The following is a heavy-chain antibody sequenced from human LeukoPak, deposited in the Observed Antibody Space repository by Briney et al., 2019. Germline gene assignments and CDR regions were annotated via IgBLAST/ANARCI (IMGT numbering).Heavy chain of an antibody. CDR1: GFTFSSYW. D-gene: IGHD1-14*01. CDR2: IDSDGSST. Sequence: GGSLRLSCAASGFTFSSYWMHWVRQAPGKGLVWVSRIDSDGSSTSYADSVKGRFTISRDTAKNSLYLQMNSLRVEDTALYYCAKDIGNGYYYYYGMDVWGQGTTVTVSS. CDR3: AKDIGNGYYYYYGMDV. V-gene: IGHV3-74*01. J-gene: IGHJ6*02.